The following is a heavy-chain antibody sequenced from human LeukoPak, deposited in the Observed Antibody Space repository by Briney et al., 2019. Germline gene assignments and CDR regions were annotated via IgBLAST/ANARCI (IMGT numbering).Heavy chain of an antibody. CDR3: ARHGSGGSCYYPY. Sequence: ASVKVSCKSSGGTFSSYAISWVRQARGQGLEWMGGIIPIFGTANYAQKFQGRVTITTDESTSTAYMELSSLRSEDTAVYYCARHGSGGSCYYPYWGQGTLVTVSS. J-gene: IGHJ4*02. D-gene: IGHD2-15*01. V-gene: IGHV1-69*05. CDR1: GGTFSSYA. CDR2: IIPIFGTA.